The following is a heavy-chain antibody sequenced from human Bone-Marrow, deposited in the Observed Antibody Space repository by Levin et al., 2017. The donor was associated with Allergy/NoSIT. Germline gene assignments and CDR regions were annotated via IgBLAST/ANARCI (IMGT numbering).Heavy chain of an antibody. CDR2: IYYRGST. CDR3: ARHSIDGSSGYSHHFDY. Sequence: PSQTLSLTCTVSGGSISMNRHYWSWVRQPPGKALQWIGNIYYRGSTYYNPSLKSRVTMSVDTSKDQFSLNLSSVTAADTAVYFCARHSIDGSSGYSHHFDYWGQGTLVTVSS. J-gene: IGHJ4*02. V-gene: IGHV4-39*01. D-gene: IGHD3-3*01. CDR1: GGSISMNRHY.